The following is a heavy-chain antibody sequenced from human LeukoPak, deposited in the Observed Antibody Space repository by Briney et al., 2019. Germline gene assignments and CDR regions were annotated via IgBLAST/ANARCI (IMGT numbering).Heavy chain of an antibody. CDR2: IYPGDSET. CDR1: AYSSISYW. J-gene: IGHJ4*02. CDR3: ATTSRYIAY. Sequence: ESLQISSQAAAYSSISYWIGWVRQMPAKGVEWMGVIYPGDSETRYSPSFQGQVTISADKSINNAYLQWISLKAADTAMYYCATTSRYIAYWGQGTLVTVSS. V-gene: IGHV5-51*01. D-gene: IGHD6-6*01.